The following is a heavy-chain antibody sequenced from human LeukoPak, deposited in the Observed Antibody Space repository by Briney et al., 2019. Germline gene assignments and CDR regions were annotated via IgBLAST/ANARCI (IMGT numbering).Heavy chain of an antibody. Sequence: SQTLSLTCTVSGGSISSGSYYWSWIRQPAGKGLEWIGRIYTSGSTNYNPSLKSRVTISVDTSKNQFSLKLSSVTAADTAVYYCARNEGGLGDFYWGQGTLVTVSS. V-gene: IGHV4-61*02. J-gene: IGHJ4*02. CDR2: IYTSGST. CDR1: GGSISSGSYY. CDR3: ARNEGGLGDFY. D-gene: IGHD3-16*01.